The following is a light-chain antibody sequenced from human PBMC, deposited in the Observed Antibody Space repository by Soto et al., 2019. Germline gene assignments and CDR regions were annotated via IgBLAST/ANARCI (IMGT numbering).Light chain of an antibody. Sequence: VLTQSPGTLSLSPGERATLSCRASQNVNNNYLAWYQQKPGQAPRLLIRGASSRATGLPDRFSGSGSGTAFTLTISRLEPEAFAVYYCQQYGSSPGTFGQGTKLEIK. CDR3: QQYGSSPGT. J-gene: IGKJ2*01. V-gene: IGKV3-20*01. CDR2: GAS. CDR1: QNVNNNY.